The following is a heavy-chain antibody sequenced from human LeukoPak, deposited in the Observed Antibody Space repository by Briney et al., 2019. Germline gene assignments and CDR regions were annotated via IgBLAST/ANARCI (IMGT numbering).Heavy chain of an antibody. J-gene: IGHJ6*02. Sequence: GGSLRPSCAASGFTFSSYWMSWVRQAPGKGLEWVANIKQDGSEKYYVDSVKGRFTISRDNAKNSLYLQMNSLRAEDTAVYYCARVTMVRGAPSHMDVWGQGTTVTVSS. CDR3: ARVTMVRGAPSHMDV. CDR2: IKQDGSEK. V-gene: IGHV3-7*01. CDR1: GFTFSSYW. D-gene: IGHD3-10*01.